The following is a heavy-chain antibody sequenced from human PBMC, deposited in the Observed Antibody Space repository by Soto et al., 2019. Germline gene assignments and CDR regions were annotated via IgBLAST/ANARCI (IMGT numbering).Heavy chain of an antibody. CDR2: INPNSGGT. CDR1: GYTFTGYY. CDR3: ARVSSYGYLYYYYYGMDV. J-gene: IGHJ6*02. D-gene: IGHD5-18*01. V-gene: IGHV1-2*02. Sequence: GASVKVSCKASGYTFTGYYMHWVRQAPGQGLEWMGWINPNSGGTNYAQKFQGSVTMTRDTSISTAYMELSRLRSDDTAVYYCARVSSYGYLYYYYYGMDVWGQGTTVTVSS.